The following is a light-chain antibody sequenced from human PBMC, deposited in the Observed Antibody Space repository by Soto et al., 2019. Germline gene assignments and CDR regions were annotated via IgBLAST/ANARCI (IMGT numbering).Light chain of an antibody. CDR1: SSDVGDYNY. V-gene: IGLV2-14*01. Sequence: QSALTQPASVSGSPGQSITVSCTGTSSDVGDYNYVSWYQQHPGKAPKLMIYEVSNRPSGVSNRFSGSKSGNTASLTISRLQPEDEADYYCSSYTSTSTPVFGGGTKVTVL. CDR2: EVS. J-gene: IGLJ3*02. CDR3: SSYTSTSTPV.